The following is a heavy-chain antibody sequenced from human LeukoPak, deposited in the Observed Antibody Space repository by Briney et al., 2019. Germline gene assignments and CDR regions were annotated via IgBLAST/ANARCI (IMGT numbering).Heavy chain of an antibody. CDR2: IYPGDSDT. D-gene: IGHD3-10*01. J-gene: IGHJ5*02. CDR1: GYCFTSYW. CDR3: ARRFGESHANWFDP. V-gene: IGHV5-51*01. Sequence: GESLKISCNGCGYCFTSYWIGWVRPLPGKGLEWRGIIYPGDSDTRYSPSFQGQVTISADRSISTAYLQWSSLKASDTAMYYCARRFGESHANWFDPWGQGTLVTVSS.